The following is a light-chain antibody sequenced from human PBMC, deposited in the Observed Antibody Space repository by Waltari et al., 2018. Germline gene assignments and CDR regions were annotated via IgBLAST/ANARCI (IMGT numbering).Light chain of an antibody. Sequence: QSALTQPASMSGSPGQSITISCTGTSSDIGGYNYVSWYQEHPGRAPKLMIFDVSDRPSGVSNRFSGSKSGNTASLTLSGLQADDEADYYCSSYTSSGTPWVFGGGTKLTVL. CDR1: SSDIGGYNY. V-gene: IGLV2-14*03. J-gene: IGLJ3*02. CDR2: DVS. CDR3: SSYTSSGTPWV.